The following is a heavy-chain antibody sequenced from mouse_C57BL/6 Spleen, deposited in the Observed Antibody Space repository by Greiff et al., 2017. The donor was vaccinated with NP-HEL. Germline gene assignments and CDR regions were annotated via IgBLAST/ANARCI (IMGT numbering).Heavy chain of an antibody. CDR3: ARYLAYYIDY. J-gene: IGHJ2*01. CDR1: GYTFTDYY. Sequence: EVQLQQSGPELVKPGASVKISCKASGYTFTDYYLNWVKQSHGKSLEWIGDINPNNGGTSYNQKFKGKATLTVDKSSSTAYMELRSLTSEDSAVYYCARYLAYYIDYWGQGTTLTVSS. CDR2: INPNNGGT. D-gene: IGHD2-12*01. V-gene: IGHV1-26*01.